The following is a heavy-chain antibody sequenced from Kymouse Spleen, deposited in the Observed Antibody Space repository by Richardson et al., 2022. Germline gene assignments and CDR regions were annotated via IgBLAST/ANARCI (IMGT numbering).Heavy chain of an antibody. CDR3: ARDHCSSTSCYAGYYYYGMDV. D-gene: IGHD2-2*02. Sequence: QVQLQESGPGLVKPSQTLSLTCTVSGGSISSGGYYWSWIRQHPGKGLEWIGYIYYSGSTYYNPSLKSRVTISVDTSKNQFSLKLSSVTAADTAVYYCARDHCSSTSCYAGYYYYGMDVWGQGTTVTVSS. CDR1: GGSISSGGYY. J-gene: IGHJ6*02. V-gene: IGHV4-31*03. CDR2: IYYSGST.